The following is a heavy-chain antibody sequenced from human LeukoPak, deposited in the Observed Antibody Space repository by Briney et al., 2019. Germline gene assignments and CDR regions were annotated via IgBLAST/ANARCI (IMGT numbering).Heavy chain of an antibody. J-gene: IGHJ3*02. V-gene: IGHV1-69*01. D-gene: IGHD2-21*01. CDR2: IIPIFGTA. Sequence: SVEVSCKASGGTFSSYAISWVRQAPGQGLEWIGGIIPIFGTANYAQKFQGRVTITADESTSTAYMELSSLRSEDTAVYYCARDTTSIAYCGGDCYSDAFDIWGQGTMVTVSS. CDR1: GGTFSSYA. CDR3: ARDTTSIAYCGGDCYSDAFDI.